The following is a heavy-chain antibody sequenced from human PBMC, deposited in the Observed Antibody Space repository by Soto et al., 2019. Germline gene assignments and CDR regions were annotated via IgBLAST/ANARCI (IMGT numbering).Heavy chain of an antibody. J-gene: IGHJ6*02. Sequence: PGGSLRLSCAASGFTFSSYAMSWVHQAPGKGLEWVSAISGSGGSTYYADSVKGRFTISRDNSKNTLYLQMNSLRAEDTAVYYCAKDRTYYYYGMDVWGQGTTVTVSS. CDR3: AKDRTYYYYGMDV. CDR1: GFTFSSYA. V-gene: IGHV3-23*01. CDR2: ISGSGGST.